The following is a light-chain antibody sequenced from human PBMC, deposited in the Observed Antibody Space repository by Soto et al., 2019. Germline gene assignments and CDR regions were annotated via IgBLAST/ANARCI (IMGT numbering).Light chain of an antibody. CDR3: QQYGTSPPYT. Sequence: EIVLTQSPGTLSLSPGDWATLSCRASQSVSSSDLAWYQQKPGQAPRLLIYGASSRATGIPDRFSGSGSGTDFTLTISRLESEAFAVYYCQQYGTSPPYTFGQGTKLEIK. CDR1: QSVSSSD. J-gene: IGKJ2*01. CDR2: GAS. V-gene: IGKV3-20*01.